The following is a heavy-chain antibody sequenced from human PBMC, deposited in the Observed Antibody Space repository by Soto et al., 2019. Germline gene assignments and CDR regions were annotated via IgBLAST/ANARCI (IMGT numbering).Heavy chain of an antibody. CDR1: GGTFSSYA. CDR2: IIPIFVTA. D-gene: IGHD1-26*01. J-gene: IGHJ4*02. Sequence: SVKVSCKASGGTFSSYAISWVRQAPGQGLEWMGGIIPIFVTANYAQKFQGRVTITADESTSTAYMELSSLRSEDTAVYYCARDGWGGATLWGQGTLVSVYS. V-gene: IGHV1-69*13. CDR3: ARDGWGGATL.